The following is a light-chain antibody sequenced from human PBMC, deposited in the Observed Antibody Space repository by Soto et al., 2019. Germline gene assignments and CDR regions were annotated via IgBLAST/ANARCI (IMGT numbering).Light chain of an antibody. J-gene: IGKJ5*01. Sequence: EIVLTQSPGTLSLSPGERATLSCRASQSLTSNYLAWYQQKPGQAPRLLIYAASDRAPGIPDRFSGSGSGTDFTLTISGLDPEDFALYHCQQYNSFPMTFGQGTRLEIK. CDR3: QQYNSFPMT. CDR1: QSLTSNY. CDR2: AAS. V-gene: IGKV3-20*01.